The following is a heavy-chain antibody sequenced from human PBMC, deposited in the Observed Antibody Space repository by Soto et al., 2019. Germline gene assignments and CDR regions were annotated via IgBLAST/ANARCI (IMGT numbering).Heavy chain of an antibody. V-gene: IGHV3-30-3*01. CDR2: ISYDGGNQ. Sequence: GGSLRLACEASGFTFSSYPMHWVRQAPGKGLEWVTVISYDGGNQYYADSVKGRFTISRDNSKDTLYLQMHSLRSDDTAVYFCARGPVTQTSFIDHWGQGTLVTVSS. CDR3: ARGPVTQTSFIDH. D-gene: IGHD4-4*01. CDR1: GFTFSSYP. J-gene: IGHJ4*02.